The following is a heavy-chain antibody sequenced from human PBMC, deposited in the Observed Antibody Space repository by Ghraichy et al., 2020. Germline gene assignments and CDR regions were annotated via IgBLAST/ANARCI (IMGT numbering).Heavy chain of an antibody. CDR3: ARGTYSSSSNFNY. V-gene: IGHV3-21*01. Sequence: GGSLRLSCAASGFTFRIYSMNWVRQAPGKGLEWVSSISSSGTYIYYADSVKGRFTISRDNATNSLYLQMNSLRAEDTAVYYCARGTYSSSSNFNYWGQGTLVTVSS. CDR1: GFTFRIYS. J-gene: IGHJ4*02. CDR2: ISSSGTYI. D-gene: IGHD6-6*01.